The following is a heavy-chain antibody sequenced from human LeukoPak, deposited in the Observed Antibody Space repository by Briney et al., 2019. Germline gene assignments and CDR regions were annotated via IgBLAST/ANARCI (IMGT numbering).Heavy chain of an antibody. Sequence: ASVNVSCKASGYTFTSYVISWVGQAPGQGLEWMGWISAYNGNTKHTQKLQGRVTRPTDTSTSTAYMQLRSLKSDDTAVYYCSRVQARCSSTNCYFWNYYYMDVWGKGTTVTVSS. CDR3: SRVQARCSSTNCYFWNYYYMDV. J-gene: IGHJ6*03. CDR1: GYTFTSYV. V-gene: IGHV1-18*01. CDR2: ISAYNGNT. D-gene: IGHD2-2*01.